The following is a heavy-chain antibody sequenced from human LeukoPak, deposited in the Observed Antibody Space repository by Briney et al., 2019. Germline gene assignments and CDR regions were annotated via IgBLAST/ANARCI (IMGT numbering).Heavy chain of an antibody. V-gene: IGHV4-30-4*08. CDR2: IYYSGST. Sequence: SETLSLTCTVSGGSISSGDYYWSWIRQPPGKGLEWIGYIYYSGSTYYNPSLKSRVTISVGTSKNQFSLKLSSVTAADTAVYYCARDGITIFGVAPPGAFDIWGQGTMVTVSS. J-gene: IGHJ3*02. CDR3: ARDGITIFGVAPPGAFDI. CDR1: GGSISSGDYY. D-gene: IGHD3-3*01.